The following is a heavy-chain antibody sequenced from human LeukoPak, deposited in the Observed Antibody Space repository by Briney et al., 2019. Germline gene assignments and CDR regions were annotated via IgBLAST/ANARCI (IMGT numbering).Heavy chain of an antibody. CDR3: AKDYAGATTDWFDP. V-gene: IGHV3-23*01. J-gene: IGHJ5*02. CDR2: ISPRSNSI. D-gene: IGHD1-26*01. CDR1: GFTFSNYA. Sequence: GGSLRLSCTASGFTFSNYAMTWVRQAPGKGLEWISAISPRSNSIYYSDSVRGRFTVSRDNSKNTLYLQMNSLRAEDTAVYYCAKDYAGATTDWFDPWGQGTLVTVSS.